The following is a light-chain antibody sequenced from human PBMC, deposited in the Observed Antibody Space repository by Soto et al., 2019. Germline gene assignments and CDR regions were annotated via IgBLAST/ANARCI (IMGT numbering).Light chain of an antibody. CDR2: EVS. J-gene: IGLJ3*02. CDR3: CSYAGSSTSWV. V-gene: IGLV2-23*02. Sequence: QSALTQPASVSGSPGQSITISCTGTSSDVGSYNLVSWYQQHPGKAPKLMIYEVSKRPSGVSNRFSGSKSGNTASLTISGLQAEDEADYYCCSYAGSSTSWVFGGGTKLPS. CDR1: SSDVGSYNL.